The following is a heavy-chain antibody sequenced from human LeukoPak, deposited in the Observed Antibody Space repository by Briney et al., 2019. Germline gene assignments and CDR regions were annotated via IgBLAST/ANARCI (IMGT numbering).Heavy chain of an antibody. Sequence: ASEKVSCKASGYTFTSYGICWVRQAPGQGLEWKGWISGYNGNTNYAQKLQGRVTMSTDTSTSTAYLELRSLRADDTAVYYCAREDSRRGSRGYLDYWGQGTLVTVSS. D-gene: IGHD2-15*01. CDR1: GYTFTSYG. J-gene: IGHJ4*02. V-gene: IGHV1-18*01. CDR3: AREDSRRGSRGYLDY. CDR2: ISGYNGNT.